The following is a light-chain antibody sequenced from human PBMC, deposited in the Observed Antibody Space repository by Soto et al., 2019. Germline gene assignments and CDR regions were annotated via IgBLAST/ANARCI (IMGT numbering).Light chain of an antibody. V-gene: IGKV2-30*01. J-gene: IGKJ5*01. Sequence: DVVMTQSPLSLPVTLGQPSSISFMSSQSLVSSDGNTYLNWFQQRPGQSPRRLIYKVSNRDSGVPDRFSGSGSATDFTLKISRVEAEDAGVYYCMQATHWLYTFGQGTRLEIK. CDR1: QSLVSSDGNTY. CDR2: KVS. CDR3: MQATHWLYT.